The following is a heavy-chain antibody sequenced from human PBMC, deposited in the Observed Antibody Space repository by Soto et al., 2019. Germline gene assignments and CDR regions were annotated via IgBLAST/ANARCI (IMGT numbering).Heavy chain of an antibody. CDR2: IWYDGSNK. CDR1: GFTFSSYG. V-gene: IGHV3-33*01. J-gene: IGHJ4*02. Sequence: QVQLVESGGGVVQPGRSVRLSCAASGFTFSSYGMHWVRQAPGKGLEWVAVIWYDGSNKYYADSVKGRFTISRDNSKNTLYLQMNSLRAEDTAVYYCAREAETTFYCSGGSCYSDYWGQGTLVTVSS. D-gene: IGHD2-15*01. CDR3: AREAETTFYCSGGSCYSDY.